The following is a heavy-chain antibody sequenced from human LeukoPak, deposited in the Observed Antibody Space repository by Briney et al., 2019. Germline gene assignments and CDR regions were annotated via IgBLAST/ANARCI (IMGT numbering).Heavy chain of an antibody. J-gene: IGHJ5*02. CDR3: ARAGWGCSSTSCYKVDWFDP. Sequence: ASVKVSCKASGYTFTSYGISWVRQAPGQGLEWMGWISAYNGNTNYAQKLQGRVTMTRDTSISTAYMELSRLRSDDTAVYYCARAGWGCSSTSCYKVDWFDPWGQGTLVTVSS. V-gene: IGHV1-18*01. CDR1: GYTFTSYG. CDR2: ISAYNGNT. D-gene: IGHD2-2*02.